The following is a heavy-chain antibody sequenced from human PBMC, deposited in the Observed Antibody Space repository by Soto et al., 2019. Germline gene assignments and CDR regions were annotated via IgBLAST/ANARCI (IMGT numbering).Heavy chain of an antibody. CDR3: ARVLLLLRFGEWGYYGMDV. D-gene: IGHD3-10*01. CDR1: GYTFTSYG. CDR2: ISAYNGNT. Sequence: QVQLVQSGAEVQKPGASVKVSCKASGYTFTSYGISWVRQAPGQGLEWMGWISAYNGNTNYAQKLQGRVTMTTDTSTSTAYMELRSLRADDTAVYYCARVLLLLRFGEWGYYGMDVWGQGTTVTVA. J-gene: IGHJ6*02. V-gene: IGHV1-18*01.